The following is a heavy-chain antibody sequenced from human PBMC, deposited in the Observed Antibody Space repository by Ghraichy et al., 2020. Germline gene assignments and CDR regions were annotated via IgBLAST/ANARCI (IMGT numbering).Heavy chain of an antibody. V-gene: IGHV3-21*01. CDR3: ARYHPAAYCSGGSCYLDY. CDR2: ISSSSSYI. Sequence: GGSLRLSCAASGFTFSSYSMNWVRQAPGKGLEWVSSISSSSSYIYYADSVKGRFTISRDNAKNSLYLQMNSLRAEDTAVYYCARYHPAAYCSGGSCYLDYWGQGTLVTVS. CDR1: GFTFSSYS. J-gene: IGHJ4*02. D-gene: IGHD2-15*01.